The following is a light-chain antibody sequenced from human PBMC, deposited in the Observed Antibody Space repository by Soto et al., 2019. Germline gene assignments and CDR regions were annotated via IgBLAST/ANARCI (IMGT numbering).Light chain of an antibody. CDR2: AAS. V-gene: IGKV1-39*01. J-gene: IGKJ1*01. CDR3: QQSYSSPRT. Sequence: DVQLSQSHSSLSASEGNRATTPSRASRNINNYLNWYQQKPGKAPKLMIYAASTLQRGVPSRFSGSGSGTDFTLTISSLQPEDFATYYCQQSYSSPRTFGQGTKVDI. CDR1: RNINNY.